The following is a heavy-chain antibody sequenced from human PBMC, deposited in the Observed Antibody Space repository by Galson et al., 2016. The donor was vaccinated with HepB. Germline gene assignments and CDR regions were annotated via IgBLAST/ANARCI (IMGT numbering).Heavy chain of an antibody. CDR3: VRSTSFSLDY. D-gene: IGHD2-2*01. CDR1: GGDNSGHY. V-gene: IGHV4-59*11. Sequence: ETLSLTCTVSGGDNSGHYWNWIRQPPGRGLEWIGYISDRGHTNSNPSLKSRVTMSVETVRDQFSLKLRSVTDADTAVYYCVRSTSFSLDYWGQGSLVTVS. J-gene: IGHJ4*02. CDR2: ISDRGHT.